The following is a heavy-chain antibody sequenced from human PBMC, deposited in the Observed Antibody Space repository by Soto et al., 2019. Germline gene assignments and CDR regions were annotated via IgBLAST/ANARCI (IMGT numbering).Heavy chain of an antibody. CDR3: ARHQYQLLRPFRTWFDP. V-gene: IGHV1-18*01. D-gene: IGHD2-2*01. J-gene: IGHJ5*02. CDR2: ISTYSGNT. CDR1: GYTFTTYG. Sequence: ASVKVSCKASGYTFTTYGISWLRQAPGQGPEWMRWISTYSGNTQLAQKFQGRVTMTTDTSTNTAYMELSSLRSDDTAVYYCARHQYQLLRPFRTWFDPWGQGTLVTVSS.